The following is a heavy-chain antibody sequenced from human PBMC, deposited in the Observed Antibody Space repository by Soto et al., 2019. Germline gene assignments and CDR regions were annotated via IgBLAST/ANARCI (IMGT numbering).Heavy chain of an antibody. CDR3: ARTLGDTAMVGN. CDR1: GFTVSSNY. D-gene: IGHD5-18*01. Sequence: GGSLRLSCAASGFTVSSNYMSWVRQAPGKGLEWVSVIYSGGSTYYADSVKGRFTISRDNSKNTLYLQMNSLRAEDTAVHYCARTLGDTAMVGNWGQGTLVTVSS. V-gene: IGHV3-53*01. J-gene: IGHJ4*02. CDR2: IYSGGST.